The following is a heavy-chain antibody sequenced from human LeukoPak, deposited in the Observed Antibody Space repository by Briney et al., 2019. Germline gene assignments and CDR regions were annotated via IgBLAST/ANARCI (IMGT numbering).Heavy chain of an antibody. CDR3: ARVKGSSHLWWYFDL. D-gene: IGHD6-13*01. CDR2: IYYSGST. J-gene: IGHJ2*01. V-gene: IGHV4-39*07. Sequence: SETLSLTCTVSGGSISGSSYYWGWIRQPPGKGLEWIGSIYYSGSTYYNPSLKSRVTISVDTSKNQFSLKLSSVTAADTAVYYCARVKGSSHLWWYFDLWGRGTLVTVSS. CDR1: GGSISGSSYY.